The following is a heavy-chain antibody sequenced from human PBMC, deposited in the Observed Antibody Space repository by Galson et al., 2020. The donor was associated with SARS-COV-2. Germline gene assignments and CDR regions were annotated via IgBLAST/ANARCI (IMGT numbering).Heavy chain of an antibody. Sequence: SVKVSCKASGGTFSSYAISWVRQAPGQGLEWMGGIIPIFGTANYAQKFQGRVTITADESTSTAYMELSSLRSEDTAVYYCAILYYYGSGSYDSAPPRADYYYYGMDVWGQGTTVTVSS. CDR3: AILYYYGSGSYDSAPPRADYYYYGMDV. V-gene: IGHV1-69*13. D-gene: IGHD3-10*01. CDR2: IIPIFGTA. J-gene: IGHJ6*02. CDR1: GGTFSSYA.